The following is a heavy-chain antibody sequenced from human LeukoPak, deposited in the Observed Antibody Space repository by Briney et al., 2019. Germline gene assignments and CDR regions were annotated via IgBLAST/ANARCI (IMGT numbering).Heavy chain of an antibody. V-gene: IGHV3-23*01. Sequence: GGSLRLSCAASGFTFSSYAMSWVRQAPGKGLEWVSAISGSDGSTYYADSVKGRSTISRDNAKNSLYLQMNSLRAEDTALYYCAASSAVAAHFDYWGQGTLVTVSS. D-gene: IGHD6-19*01. CDR2: ISGSDGST. CDR1: GFTFSSYA. CDR3: AASSAVAAHFDY. J-gene: IGHJ4*02.